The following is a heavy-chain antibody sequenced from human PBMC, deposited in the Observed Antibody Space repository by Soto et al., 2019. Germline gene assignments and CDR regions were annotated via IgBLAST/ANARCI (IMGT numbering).Heavy chain of an antibody. CDR3: AREVTVASYSFDF. Sequence: QVQLVQSGAEVKRPGSSVKVSCKASGDTFNNYALSWVRQAPGQGLEWMGGIIPIFNSANYAQKFQGRVTITADDSTSTAYMELRSLRPDDTAVYYCAREVTVASYSFDFWGQGTLVTVSS. D-gene: IGHD5-12*01. V-gene: IGHV1-69*01. CDR1: GDTFNNYA. J-gene: IGHJ4*02. CDR2: IIPIFNSA.